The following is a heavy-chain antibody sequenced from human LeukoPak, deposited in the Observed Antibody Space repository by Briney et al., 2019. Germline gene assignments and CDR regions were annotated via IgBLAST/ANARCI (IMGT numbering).Heavy chain of an antibody. D-gene: IGHD3-3*01. J-gene: IGHJ4*02. CDR1: GGSISSYY. CDR2: IYYSGST. CDR3: ARDRKAGVFDY. V-gene: IGHV4-59*01. Sequence: SETLSLTCTASGGSISSYYWSWIRQPPGKGLEWIGYIYYSGSTNYNPSLKSRVTISVDTSKNQFSLKLSSVTAADTAVYYCARDRKAGVFDYWGQGTLVTVSS.